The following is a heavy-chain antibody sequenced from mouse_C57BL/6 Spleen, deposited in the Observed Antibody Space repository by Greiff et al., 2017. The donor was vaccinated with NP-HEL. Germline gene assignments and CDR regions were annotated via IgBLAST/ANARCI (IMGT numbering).Heavy chain of an antibody. Sequence: VQLQQSGAELVRPGASVTLSCKASGYTFTDYEMHWVKQTPVHGLEWIGAIDPETGGTAYNQKFKGKAILTADKSSSTAYMELRSLTSEDSAVYYCTRSGYYGSSYVWYFDVWGTGTTVTVSS. D-gene: IGHD1-1*01. CDR2: IDPETGGT. CDR3: TRSGYYGSSYVWYFDV. J-gene: IGHJ1*03. V-gene: IGHV1-15*01. CDR1: GYTFTDYE.